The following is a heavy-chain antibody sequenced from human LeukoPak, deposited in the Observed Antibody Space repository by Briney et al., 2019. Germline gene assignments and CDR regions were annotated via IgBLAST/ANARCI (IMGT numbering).Heavy chain of an antibody. CDR1: GYTFTSYD. J-gene: IGHJ6*03. V-gene: IGHV1-8*01. CDR2: MNPDSGNT. D-gene: IGHD1-7*01. CDR3: AREAYNWNYALGSYYYYMDV. Sequence: ASVKVSCKASGYTFTSYDINWVRQATGQGLEWMGWMNPDSGNTGYAQKLQGRVTMTTDTSTSTAYMELRSLRSDDTAVYYCAREAYNWNYALGSYYYYMDVWGKGTTVTVSS.